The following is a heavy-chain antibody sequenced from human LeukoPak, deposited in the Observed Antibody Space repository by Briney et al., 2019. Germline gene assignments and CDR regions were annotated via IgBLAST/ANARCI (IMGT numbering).Heavy chain of an antibody. V-gene: IGHV3-23*01. CDR2: ISGYDGSGRDYST. J-gene: IGHJ6*03. CDR3: ATLYSMDV. Sequence: GGSLRLSCAASGFPFSTYAMSWVRQGPGKGPEWVSAISGYDGSGRDYSTYYADSVKGRFTISRANSKNTLYLQMNSLRADDTAVYYCATLYSMDVWGKGTTVTVSS. CDR1: GFPFSTYA.